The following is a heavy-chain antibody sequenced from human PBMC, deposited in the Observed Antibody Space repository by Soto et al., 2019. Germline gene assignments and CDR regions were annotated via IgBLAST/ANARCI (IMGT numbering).Heavy chain of an antibody. CDR3: ARVAYSSGWNENWFDP. CDR1: GYTFTSYG. Sequence: GASVKVSCKACGYTFTSYGISWVRQAPGQGLEWMGWISAYNGNTNYAQKLQGRVTMTTDTSTSTAYMELRSLRSDDTAVYYCARVAYSSGWNENWFDPWGQGTLVTV. D-gene: IGHD6-19*01. CDR2: ISAYNGNT. J-gene: IGHJ5*02. V-gene: IGHV1-18*01.